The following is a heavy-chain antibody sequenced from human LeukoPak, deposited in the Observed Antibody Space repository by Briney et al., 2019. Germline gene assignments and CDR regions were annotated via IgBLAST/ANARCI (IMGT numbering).Heavy chain of an antibody. CDR1: GYSFTSYW. CDR2: IYPGDSDT. V-gene: IGHV5-51*01. CDR3: EDGIRYSGYADFDY. J-gene: IGHJ4*02. Sequence: GESLKISCKRSGYSFTSYWIGWVRQMPGKGLKSMGIIYPGDSDTRYSPSFQGQVTISADKSISTAYLQWSSLKASDTFFFHAEDGIRYSGYADFDYWGQGTLVTVSS. D-gene: IGHD5-12*01.